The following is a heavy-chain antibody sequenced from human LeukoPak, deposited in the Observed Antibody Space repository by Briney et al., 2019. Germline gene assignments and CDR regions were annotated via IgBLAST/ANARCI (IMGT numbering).Heavy chain of an antibody. Sequence: ASVKVSCKASGYTFTSYGISWVRQAPGQGLEWMGWISAYNGNTNYAQKLQGRVTMTSDTSTSTAYMELRSLRSDDPAVYYCARGVSHYDILTDLDYWGQGTPVTVSS. J-gene: IGHJ4*02. CDR3: ARGVSHYDILTDLDY. CDR1: GYTFTSYG. V-gene: IGHV1-18*04. D-gene: IGHD3-9*01. CDR2: ISAYNGNT.